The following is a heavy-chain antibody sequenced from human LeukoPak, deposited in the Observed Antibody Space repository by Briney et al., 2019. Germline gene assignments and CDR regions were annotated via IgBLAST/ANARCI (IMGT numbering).Heavy chain of an antibody. V-gene: IGHV4-59*08. CDR2: VYYSGST. CDR3: ARLSRYYYDSSGYYSYFQH. D-gene: IGHD3-22*01. J-gene: IGHJ1*01. Sequence: SETLSLTCTVSGGSISSYYWSWIRQPPGKGLEWIGYVYYSGSTNYNPSLKSRVTISVDTSKNQFSLKLSSVTAADTAVYYCARLSRYYYDSSGYYSYFQHWGQGTLVTVSS. CDR1: GGSISSYY.